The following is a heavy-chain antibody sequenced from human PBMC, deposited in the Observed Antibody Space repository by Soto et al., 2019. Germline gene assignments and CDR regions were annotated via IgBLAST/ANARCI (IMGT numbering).Heavy chain of an antibody. V-gene: IGHV4-59*08. J-gene: IGHJ5*02. CDR2: IYYGGTT. CDR1: GGSFSPNY. D-gene: IGHD3-22*01. Sequence: SETQSLTCTVSGGSFSPNYLSWIRQPPGKGLEWVGYIYYGGTTSYNPSLQSRVTISLETSKSQFSLRLTSVTAADTAVYYCARLGAYYQSLDPWGPGTLVTVSS. CDR3: ARLGAYYQSLDP.